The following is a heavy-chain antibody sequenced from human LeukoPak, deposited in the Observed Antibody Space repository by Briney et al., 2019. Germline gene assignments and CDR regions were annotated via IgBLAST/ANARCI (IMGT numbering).Heavy chain of an antibody. CDR1: GYTFTSYA. V-gene: IGHV7-4-1*02. D-gene: IGHD2-2*01. J-gene: IGHJ6*02. Sequence: ASVKVSCKASGYTFTSYAMNWVRQAPGQGLEWMGWINTYTGNPTYAQGFTGRFVFSLDTSVSTAYLQISSLKAEDTAVYYCARTVVVPAATNYYYYGMDVWGQGTTVTVSS. CDR2: INTYTGNP. CDR3: ARTVVVPAATNYYYYGMDV.